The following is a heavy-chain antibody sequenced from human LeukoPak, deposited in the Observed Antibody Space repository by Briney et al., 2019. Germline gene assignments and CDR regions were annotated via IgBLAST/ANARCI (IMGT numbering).Heavy chain of an antibody. J-gene: IGHJ6*04. Sequence: SETLSLTCAVYGGSFSGYYWSWIRQPPGKGLEWIGEINHSGSTNYNPSLKSRVTISVDTSKNQFSLKLSSGTAADTAVYYCARVPTLRFLFSMDVWGKGTTVTVSS. CDR1: GGSFSGYY. V-gene: IGHV4-34*01. D-gene: IGHD3-3*01. CDR3: ARVPTLRFLFSMDV. CDR2: INHSGST.